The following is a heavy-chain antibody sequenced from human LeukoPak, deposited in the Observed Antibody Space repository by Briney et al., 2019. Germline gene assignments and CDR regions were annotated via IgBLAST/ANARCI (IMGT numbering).Heavy chain of an antibody. V-gene: IGHV4-59*01. CDR2: IYYSGST. J-gene: IGHJ4*02. CDR1: GGSISSYY. Sequence: SETLSLTCTVSGGSISSYYWSWIRQPPGKGLKWIGYIYYSGSTNYNPSLKSRVTISVDTSKNQLSLKLSSVTAADTAVYYCARARSGWWDPFDYWGQGTLVTVSS. CDR3: ARARSGWWDPFDY. D-gene: IGHD6-19*01.